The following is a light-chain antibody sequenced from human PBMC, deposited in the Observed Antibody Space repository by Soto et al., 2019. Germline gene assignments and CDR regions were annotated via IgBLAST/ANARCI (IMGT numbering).Light chain of an antibody. V-gene: IGLV3-21*04. CDR3: QVWDSSSDLWV. J-gene: IGLJ3*02. CDR2: YDS. CDR1: NIGSKS. Sequence: SYELTQPSSVSVAPGKTARITCGGNNIGSKSVHWYQQKPGQAPVLVIYYDSDRPSGIPERFSGSNSGNTATLTISRVEAGDEADYYCQVWDSSSDLWVFGGGTKLTVL.